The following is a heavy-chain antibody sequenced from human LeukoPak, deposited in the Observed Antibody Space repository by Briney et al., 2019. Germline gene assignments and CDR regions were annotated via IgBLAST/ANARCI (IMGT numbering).Heavy chain of an antibody. V-gene: IGHV4-38-2*02. J-gene: IGHJ4*02. D-gene: IGHD1-26*01. Sequence: SETLSLTCTVSGYSISSGYYWGWIRQPPGKGLEWIGSIYHSGSTYYNPSLKSRVTISVDTSKNQFSLKLSSVTAADTAVYYCARETRIVGATGSDYWGQGTLVTVSS. CDR2: IYHSGST. CDR1: GYSISSGYY. CDR3: ARETRIVGATGSDY.